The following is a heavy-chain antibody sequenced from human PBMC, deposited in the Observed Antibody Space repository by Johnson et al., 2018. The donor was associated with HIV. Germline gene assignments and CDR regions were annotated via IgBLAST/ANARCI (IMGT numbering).Heavy chain of an antibody. Sequence: QVQLVESRGGVVQPGGSLRLSCAASGFTFSSYGMHWVRQAPGKGLEWVSFIRYDGSDKYYADSVKGRFTISRDNSKNTLYLQMNSLRPEDTAVYYCARHPRHVLTDDAFDIWGQGTMVTVSS. D-gene: IGHD3-16*01. CDR3: ARHPRHVLTDDAFDI. V-gene: IGHV3-30*02. J-gene: IGHJ3*02. CDR2: IRYDGSDK. CDR1: GFTFSSYG.